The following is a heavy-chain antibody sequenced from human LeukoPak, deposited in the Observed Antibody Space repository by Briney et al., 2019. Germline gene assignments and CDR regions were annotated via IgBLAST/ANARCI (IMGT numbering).Heavy chain of an antibody. CDR3: AGGRWEVSFDP. Sequence: SETLSLTCAVYGGSFSGYYWSWVRQPPGKGLEWIGEISHIGSTSYNPSLESRVTISVDTSKNQFSLKLSSVTAADTAVYYCAGGRWEVSFDPWGQGTLVTVSS. CDR2: ISHIGST. CDR1: GGSFSGYY. J-gene: IGHJ5*02. D-gene: IGHD1-26*01. V-gene: IGHV4-34*01.